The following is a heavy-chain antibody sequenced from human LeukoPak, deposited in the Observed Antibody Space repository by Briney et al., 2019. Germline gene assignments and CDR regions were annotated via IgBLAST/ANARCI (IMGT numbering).Heavy chain of an antibody. CDR1: GYTFTSYY. CDR3: ARDGGIAVAGAPHSWHYFDY. J-gene: IGHJ4*02. Sequence: ASVKVSCKASGYTFTSYYMHWVRQAPGQGLEWMGIINPSGGSTSYAQKFQGRVTMTRDTSTSTVYMELSSLRSEDTAVYYCARDGGIAVAGAPHSWHYFDYWGQGTLVTVSS. CDR2: INPSGGST. D-gene: IGHD6-19*01. V-gene: IGHV1-46*01.